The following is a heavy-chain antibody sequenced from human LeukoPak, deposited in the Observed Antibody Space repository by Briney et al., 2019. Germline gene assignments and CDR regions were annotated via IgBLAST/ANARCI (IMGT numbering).Heavy chain of an antibody. CDR1: GGSISSYY. Sequence: SETLSLTCTVSGGSISSYYWSWIRQPPGKGLEWIGYIYYSGSTNYSPSLKSRVTISVDTSKNQFSLKLSSVTAADTAVYYCARHRPYIGDPTFIGYWGQGTLVTVSS. J-gene: IGHJ4*02. CDR2: IYYSGST. CDR3: ARHRPYIGDPTFIGY. V-gene: IGHV4-59*08. D-gene: IGHD3-10*01.